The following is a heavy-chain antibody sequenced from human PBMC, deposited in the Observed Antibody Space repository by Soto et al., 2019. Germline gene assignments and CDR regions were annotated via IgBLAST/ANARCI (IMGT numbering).Heavy chain of an antibody. V-gene: IGHV4-34*01. CDR2: INHSGST. Sequence: SETLSLTCAVYGGSFSGYYWSWIRQPPGKGLEWIGEINHSGSTNYNPSLKSRVTISVDTSKNHFSLKLSSVTAADTAVYYCARGFSGYSVNWGQGTLVTVSS. D-gene: IGHD6-13*01. CDR1: GGSFSGYY. CDR3: ARGFSGYSVN. J-gene: IGHJ4*02.